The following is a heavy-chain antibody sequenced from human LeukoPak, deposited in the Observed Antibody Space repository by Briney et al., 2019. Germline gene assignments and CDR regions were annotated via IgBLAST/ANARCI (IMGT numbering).Heavy chain of an antibody. J-gene: IGHJ4*02. V-gene: IGHV4-59*08. CDR2: IYYSGST. CDR1: GGSISSYY. CDR3: ARLKVVPAAPYYFDY. Sequence: PSETLSLTCTVSGGSISSYYWSWIRQPPGKGLEWIGYIYYSGSTNYNPSLKSRVTISVDTSKNQFSLKLSSVTAADTAVYYCARLKVVPAAPYYFDYWGQGTPVTVSS. D-gene: IGHD2-2*01.